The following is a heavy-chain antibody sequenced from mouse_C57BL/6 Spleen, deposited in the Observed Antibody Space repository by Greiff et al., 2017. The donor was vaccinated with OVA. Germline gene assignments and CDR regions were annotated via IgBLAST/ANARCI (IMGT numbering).Heavy chain of an antibody. Sequence: QVQLQQPGAELVKPGASVKLSCKASGYTFTSYWMQWVKQRPGQGLEWIGEIDPSDSYTNYNQKFTGKATLTVDKSSSTAYMKLSSLTSEDSAVYYGARRGSSYPYAMDYWGQGTSVTVSS. J-gene: IGHJ4*01. CDR2: IDPSDSYT. V-gene: IGHV1-50*01. CDR3: ARRGSSYPYAMDY. CDR1: GYTFTSYW. D-gene: IGHD1-1*01.